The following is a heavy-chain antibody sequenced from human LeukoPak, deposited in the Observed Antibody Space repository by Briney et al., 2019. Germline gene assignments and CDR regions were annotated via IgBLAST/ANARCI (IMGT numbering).Heavy chain of an antibody. CDR2: IYYSGST. J-gene: IGHJ3*02. V-gene: IGHV4-59*01. Sequence: SETLSLTCTVSGGSISSYYWSWIRQPPGKGLEWIGYIYYSGSTNYNPSLKSRVTISVDTSKNQFSLKLSSVTAADTAVYYCARGRDILTNDAFDIWGQGTMVTVSS. CDR1: GGSISSYY. D-gene: IGHD3-9*01. CDR3: ARGRDILTNDAFDI.